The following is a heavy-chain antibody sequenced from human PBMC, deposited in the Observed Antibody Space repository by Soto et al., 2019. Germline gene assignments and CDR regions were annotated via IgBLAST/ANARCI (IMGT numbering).Heavy chain of an antibody. V-gene: IGHV5-51*01. Sequence: PGESLKISCKGSGYSFTSYWIGWVRQMPGKGLEWMGIIYPGDSDTRYSPSFQGQATISADKSISTAYLQWSSLKASDTAMYYCARRGSSWYDWFDPWGQGTLVTVSS. CDR3: ARRGSSWYDWFDP. CDR1: GYSFTSYW. CDR2: IYPGDSDT. J-gene: IGHJ5*02. D-gene: IGHD6-13*01.